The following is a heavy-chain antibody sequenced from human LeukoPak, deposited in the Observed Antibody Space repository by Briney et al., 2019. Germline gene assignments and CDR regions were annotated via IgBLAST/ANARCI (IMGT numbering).Heavy chain of an antibody. V-gene: IGHV1-3*01. Sequence: ASVKVSCKPSGYTFTSYAMHWVRQAPGQRLEWMGWINAGNGNTKYSQKFQDRVTIIRDTSASTAYMELSNLRSEDTAVYYCARDIVGATTLFDYWGQGTLVTVSS. D-gene: IGHD1-26*01. CDR3: ARDIVGATTLFDY. CDR2: INAGNGNT. CDR1: GYTFTSYA. J-gene: IGHJ4*02.